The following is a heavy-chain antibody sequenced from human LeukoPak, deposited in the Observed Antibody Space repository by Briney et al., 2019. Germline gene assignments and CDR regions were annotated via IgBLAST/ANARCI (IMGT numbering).Heavy chain of an antibody. J-gene: IGHJ5*02. Sequence: ASVKVSCKASGYTFTSYGISWVRQAPGQGLEWMGWISAYNGNTNYAQKFQGRVTMTRDMSTSTVDMELSSLRSEDTAVYYCARGGRDWFDPWGQGTLVTVSS. V-gene: IGHV1-18*01. CDR2: ISAYNGNT. CDR1: GYTFTSYG. D-gene: IGHD5-12*01. CDR3: ARGGRDWFDP.